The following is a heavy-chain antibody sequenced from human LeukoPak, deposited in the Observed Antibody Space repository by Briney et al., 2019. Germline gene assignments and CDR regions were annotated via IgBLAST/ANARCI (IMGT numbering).Heavy chain of an antibody. J-gene: IGHJ4*02. CDR3: AKEDFWSGYPPSQPNDY. CDR2: IWYDGSNK. D-gene: IGHD3-3*01. Sequence: GGSLRLSCAASGFTFSTYAMHWVRQAPGKGLEWVAVIWYDGSNKYYADSVKGRFTISRDNSKNTLYLQMNSLRAEDTAVYYCAKEDFWSGYPPSQPNDYWGQGTLVTVSS. CDR1: GFTFSTYA. V-gene: IGHV3-33*06.